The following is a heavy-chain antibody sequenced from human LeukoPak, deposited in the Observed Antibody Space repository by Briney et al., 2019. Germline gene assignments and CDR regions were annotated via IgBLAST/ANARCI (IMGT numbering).Heavy chain of an antibody. J-gene: IGHJ4*02. V-gene: IGHV3-7*01. Sequence: GGSLRLSCAVSGFTFSSYWVSWVRQAPGKGLEWVANMPPDGNGKYYMDSVRGRFTISRDNAKNSLYLQMNSLRVEDTAVYFCARSPASGTAIGYWGQGTLVTVSP. CDR2: MPPDGNGK. CDR3: ARSPASGTAIGY. CDR1: GFTFSSYW. D-gene: IGHD1-1*01.